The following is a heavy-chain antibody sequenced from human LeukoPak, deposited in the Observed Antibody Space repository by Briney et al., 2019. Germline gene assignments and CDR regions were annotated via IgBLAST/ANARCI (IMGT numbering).Heavy chain of an antibody. V-gene: IGHV3-7*01. D-gene: IGHD3-22*01. CDR2: IKQDGSEK. CDR1: GVAFSSYW. CDR3: ARGPYYYDSSGYYNY. J-gene: IGHJ4*02. Sequence: GGSLRLSCAASGVAFSSYWMSWVRQAPGKGLEWVANIKQDGSEKYYVDSVKGRFTISRDNAKNSLYLQMNSLRAEDTAVYYCARGPYYYDSSGYYNYWGQGTLVTVSS.